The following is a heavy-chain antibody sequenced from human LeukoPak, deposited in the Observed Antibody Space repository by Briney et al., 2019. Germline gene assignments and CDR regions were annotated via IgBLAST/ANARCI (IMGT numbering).Heavy chain of an antibody. D-gene: IGHD3-10*01. V-gene: IGHV3-7*05. CDR3: AKVGWFGELLPHYNWFDP. CDR1: RFSLSSYW. J-gene: IGHJ5*02. CDR2: IKQDGSEK. Sequence: GGSLRLSCAASRFSLSSYWMSWVRQAPGKGLEWVANIKQDGSEKYYVVSVKGRFTISRDSSKNTLYLQMNSLRAEDTAVYYCAKVGWFGELLPHYNWFDPWGQGTLVTVSS.